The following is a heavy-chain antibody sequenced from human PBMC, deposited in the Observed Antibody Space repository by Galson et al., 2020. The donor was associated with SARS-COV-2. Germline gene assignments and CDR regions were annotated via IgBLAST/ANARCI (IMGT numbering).Heavy chain of an antibody. CDR3: ARDPHLYYDDSSGPLPSFDI. Sequence: SEPLSLTCTVSGGSISSSSYYWGWIRQPPGKGLEWIGSIYYSGSTYYNPSLKSRVTISVDTSKNQFSLKLSSVTAADTAVYYCARDPHLYYDDSSGPLPSFDIWGQGTMVTVSS. D-gene: IGHD3-22*01. CDR1: GGSISSSSYY. V-gene: IGHV4-39*07. CDR2: IYYSGST. J-gene: IGHJ3*02.